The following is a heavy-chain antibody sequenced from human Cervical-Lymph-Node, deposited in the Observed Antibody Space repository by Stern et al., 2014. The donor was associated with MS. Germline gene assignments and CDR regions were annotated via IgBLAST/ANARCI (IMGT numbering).Heavy chain of an antibody. Sequence: VQLVESGAEVREPGSSVKVSCKASGDTFSNYTINWVRQAPGQGLEWMGGIIPFFRTTNYELKFHGILTFTADKSTSTIYMELSSLTFEDTALYYCARDRPESGRPLAPYDYWGQGTLVTVSS. D-gene: IGHD1-26*01. J-gene: IGHJ4*02. V-gene: IGHV1-69*06. CDR1: GDTFSNYT. CDR2: IIPFFRTT. CDR3: ARDRPESGRPLAPYDY.